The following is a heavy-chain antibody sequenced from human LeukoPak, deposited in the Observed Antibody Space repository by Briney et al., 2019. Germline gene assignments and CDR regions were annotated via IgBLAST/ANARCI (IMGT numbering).Heavy chain of an antibody. CDR1: VGSISSYY. V-gene: IGHV4-59*08. Sequence: PSETLSLTCTVSVGSISSYYWSWIRQPPGKGLEWIGYIYYSGSTNYNPSLKSRVTISVDTSKNQFSLKLSSVTAADTAVYYCARLDDCSGYYPYYFDYWGQGTLVTVSS. CDR3: ARLDDCSGYYPYYFDY. J-gene: IGHJ4*02. D-gene: IGHD3-22*01. CDR2: IYYSGST.